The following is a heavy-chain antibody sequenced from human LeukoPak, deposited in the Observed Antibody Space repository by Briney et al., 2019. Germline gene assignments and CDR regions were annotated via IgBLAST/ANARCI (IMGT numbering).Heavy chain of an antibody. Sequence: HGASAKVSCKASGYTFTSYGISWVRQAPGQGLEWMGWISAYNGNTNYAQKLQGRVTMTTDTSTSTAYMELRSLRSDDTAVYYCARDYIVVVPAAIPFDYWGQGTLVTVSS. D-gene: IGHD2-2*02. CDR1: GYTFTSYG. J-gene: IGHJ4*02. CDR3: ARDYIVVVPAAIPFDY. V-gene: IGHV1-18*01. CDR2: ISAYNGNT.